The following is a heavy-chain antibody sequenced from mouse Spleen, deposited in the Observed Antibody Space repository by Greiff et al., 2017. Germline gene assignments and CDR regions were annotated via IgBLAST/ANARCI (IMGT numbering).Heavy chain of an antibody. J-gene: IGHJ4*01. V-gene: IGHV5-9*04. D-gene: IGHD1-1*02. CDR3: ARELYYYAMDY. CDR2: ISSGGGNT. CDR1: GFTFSSYA. Sequence: EVKLMESGGGLVKLGGSLKLSCAASGFTFSSYAMSWVRQTPEKRLEWVATISSGGGNTYYPDSVKGRFTISRDNAKNTLYLQMSSLKSEDTAMYYCARELYYYAMDYWGQGTSVTVSS.